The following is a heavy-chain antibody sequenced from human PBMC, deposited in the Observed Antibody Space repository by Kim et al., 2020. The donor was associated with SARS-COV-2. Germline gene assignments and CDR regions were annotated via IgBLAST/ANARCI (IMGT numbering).Heavy chain of an antibody. V-gene: IGHV4-34*01. CDR1: SESFNDYY. CDR3: ARGRQAVFPVTFDY. J-gene: IGHJ4*02. D-gene: IGHD6-19*01. Sequence: SETLSLTCAVYSESFNDYYWSWIRQPPGKGLEWIGEINHSGNTNYNPSLKSRVIISVDTSKTQFSLRLTSVTAADMAIYYCARGRQAVFPVTFDYWGQGILVTVSA. CDR2: INHSGNT.